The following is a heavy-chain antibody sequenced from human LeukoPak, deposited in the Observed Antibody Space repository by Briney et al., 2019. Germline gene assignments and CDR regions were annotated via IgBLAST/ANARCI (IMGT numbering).Heavy chain of an antibody. CDR3: AFTMIVPTVWY. CDR2: IIPILGIA. J-gene: IGHJ4*02. D-gene: IGHD3-22*01. V-gene: IGHV1-69*04. Sequence: ASVKVSCKASGGTFSSYAISWVRQAPGQGLEWMGRIIPILGIANYAQKFRGRVTITADKSTSTAYMELSSLRSEDAAVYYCAFTMIVPTVWYWGQGTLVTVSS. CDR1: GGTFSSYA.